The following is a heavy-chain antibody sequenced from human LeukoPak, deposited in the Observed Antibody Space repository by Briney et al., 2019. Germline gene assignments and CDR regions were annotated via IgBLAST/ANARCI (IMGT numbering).Heavy chain of an antibody. J-gene: IGHJ3*02. CDR2: FDPEDGET. CDR1: GYTLTELS. CDR3: ARLTLRSESGYQTFDI. D-gene: IGHD3-22*01. Sequence: ASVKVSCKVSGYTLTELSMHWVRQAPGKGLEWMGGFDPEDGETIYAQKFQGRVTMTEDTSTDTAYMELSSLRSEDTAVYYCARLTLRSESGYQTFDIWGQGTMVTVSS. V-gene: IGHV1-24*01.